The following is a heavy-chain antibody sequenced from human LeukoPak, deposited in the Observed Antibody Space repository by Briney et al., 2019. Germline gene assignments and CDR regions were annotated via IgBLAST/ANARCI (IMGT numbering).Heavy chain of an antibody. CDR2: IYWDDDK. CDR1: GFSLSTSGVG. Sequence: SGPTLVNPTQTLTLTCTFSGFSLSTSGVGVGWIRQPPGKALEWLALIYWDDDKRYSPSLKSRLTITKDTSKNQVVLTMTNMDPVDTATYYCAHRQVYSSGWYPGDAFDIWGQGTMVTVSS. CDR3: AHRQVYSSGWYPGDAFDI. J-gene: IGHJ3*02. D-gene: IGHD6-19*01. V-gene: IGHV2-5*02.